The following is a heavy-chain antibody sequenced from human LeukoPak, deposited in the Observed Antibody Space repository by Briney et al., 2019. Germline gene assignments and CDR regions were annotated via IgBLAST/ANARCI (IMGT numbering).Heavy chain of an antibody. Sequence: SETLSLTCTVSGGSISSYYWSWIRQPPGKGLEWIGYIYYSGSTNYNPSLKSRVTISVDTSKNQFSLKLSSVTAADTAVYYCARASAGYSSSWSSDVWGQGTTVTVSS. V-gene: IGHV4-59*01. CDR2: IYYSGST. D-gene: IGHD6-13*01. CDR3: ARASAGYSSSWSSDV. J-gene: IGHJ6*02. CDR1: GGSISSYY.